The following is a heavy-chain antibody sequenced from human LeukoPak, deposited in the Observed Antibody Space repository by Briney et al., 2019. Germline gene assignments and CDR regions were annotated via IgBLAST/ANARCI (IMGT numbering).Heavy chain of an antibody. CDR2: IYYTGCT. CDR3: ARQYDY. V-gene: IGHV4-39*01. J-gene: IGHJ4*02. Sequence: SSDTLSLTCTVSGGSISSGSYYWGWIRQPPGKGLEWIGSIYYTGCTYYNPSLKNRATISVHTSKNQFSLKLTSVSAADTGVYFFARQYDYWGQGTLVTVSS. CDR1: GGSISSGSYY.